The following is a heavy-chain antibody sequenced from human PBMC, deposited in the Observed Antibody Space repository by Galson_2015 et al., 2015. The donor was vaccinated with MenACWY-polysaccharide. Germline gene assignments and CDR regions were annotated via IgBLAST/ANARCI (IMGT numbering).Heavy chain of an antibody. D-gene: IGHD2-15*01. Sequence: SVKVSCKASGGTFSSYAISWVRQAPGQGLEWMGGIIPISGTANYAQKFQGRVTITADESTSTAYMELSSLRSEDTAVYYCAVRGCSGGSCSLDYWGQGTLVTVSS. CDR3: AVRGCSGGSCSLDY. CDR2: IIPISGTA. J-gene: IGHJ4*02. V-gene: IGHV1-69*13. CDR1: GGTFSSYA.